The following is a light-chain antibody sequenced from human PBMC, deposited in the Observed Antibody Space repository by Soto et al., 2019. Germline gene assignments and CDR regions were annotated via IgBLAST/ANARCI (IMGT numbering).Light chain of an antibody. J-gene: IGKJ5*01. CDR3: QQYENIPT. V-gene: IGKV1-33*01. CDR2: DAS. Sequence: IQMTQYPSSRSSSFGDRAAITCQASQNIKNYLNWYQQKPGRAPKLLIYDASNLEAGVPSRFRGSGSGTDFTFTISRLQPEDIATDDCQQYENIPTFGQGTRLEI. CDR1: QNIKNY.